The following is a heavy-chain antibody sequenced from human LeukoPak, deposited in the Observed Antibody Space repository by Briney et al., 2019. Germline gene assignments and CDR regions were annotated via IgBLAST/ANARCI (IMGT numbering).Heavy chain of an antibody. CDR1: GFTFDDYA. CDR3: AKDIAPFYYSSGPTPFDY. Sequence: PGGSLRLSCAASGFTFDDYAMHWVRQAPGKGLEWVSGISWNSGSIGYADSVKGRFTISRDNAKNSLYLQMNSLRAEDTALYYCAKDIAPFYYSSGPTPFDYWGQGTLVTVSS. CDR2: ISWNSGSI. D-gene: IGHD3-22*01. J-gene: IGHJ4*02. V-gene: IGHV3-9*01.